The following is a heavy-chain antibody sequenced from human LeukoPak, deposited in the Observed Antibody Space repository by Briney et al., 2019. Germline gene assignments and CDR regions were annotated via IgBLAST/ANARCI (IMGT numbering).Heavy chain of an antibody. J-gene: IGHJ4*02. CDR2: ISYDGSNK. Sequence: GRSLRLSCAASGFTFSSYAMHWVRQAPGKGLEWVAVISYDGSNKYYADSVKGRFTISRDNSKNTLYLQMNSLRAEDTAVYYCARDQGSGSYSLGELDYWGQGTLVTVSS. D-gene: IGHD1-26*01. CDR3: ARDQGSGSYSLGELDY. V-gene: IGHV3-30*04. CDR1: GFTFSSYA.